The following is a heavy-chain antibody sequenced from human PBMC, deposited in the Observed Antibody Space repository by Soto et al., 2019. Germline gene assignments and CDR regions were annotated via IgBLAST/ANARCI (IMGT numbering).Heavy chain of an antibody. D-gene: IGHD3-9*01. Sequence: PGESLKISCKGSGYSFTSYWIGWVRQMPGKGLEWMGIIYPGDSDTRYSPSFQGQVTISADKSISTAYLQWSSLKASDTAMYYCARHTYDILTVYSRPTNYYYYMDGWGKGTMVTVSS. CDR1: GYSFTSYW. J-gene: IGHJ6*03. CDR2: IYPGDSDT. CDR3: ARHTYDILTVYSRPTNYYYYMDG. V-gene: IGHV5-51*01.